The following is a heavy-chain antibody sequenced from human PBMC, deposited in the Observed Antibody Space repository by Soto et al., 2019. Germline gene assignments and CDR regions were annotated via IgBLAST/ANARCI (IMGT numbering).Heavy chain of an antibody. J-gene: IGHJ5*02. CDR1: GGSISSYY. D-gene: IGHD3-10*01. CDR2: IYYSGST. V-gene: IGHV4-59*12. Sequence: SETLSLTCTVSGGSISSYYWSWIRQPPGKGLEWIGYIYYSGSTYYNPSLKSRVTISVDTSKNQFSLKLSSVTAADTAVYYCAREPQGLWFGDSWFDPWGQGTLVTVSS. CDR3: AREPQGLWFGDSWFDP.